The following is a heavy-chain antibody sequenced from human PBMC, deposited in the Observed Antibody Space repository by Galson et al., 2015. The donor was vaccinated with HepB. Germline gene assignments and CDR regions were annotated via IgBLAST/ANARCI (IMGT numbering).Heavy chain of an antibody. CDR1: GSTFTSYY. CDR2: INPSGGST. V-gene: IGHV1-46*03. D-gene: IGHD2-2*02. CDR3: ARDRGGYCSSTSCYSDAFDI. Sequence: SVTVSCKASGSTFTSYYMHWVRQAPGQGLEWMGIINPSGGSTSYAQKFQGRVTMTRDTTTSTVYMELSSLRSEDTAMYYCARDRGGYCSSTSCYSDAFDIWGQGTMVTVSS. J-gene: IGHJ3*02.